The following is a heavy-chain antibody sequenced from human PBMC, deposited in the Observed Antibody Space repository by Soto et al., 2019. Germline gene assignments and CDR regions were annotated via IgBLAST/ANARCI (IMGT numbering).Heavy chain of an antibody. D-gene: IGHD2-15*01. CDR3: AREQQLGGWDALDI. CDR1: GFTFSDYY. J-gene: IGHJ3*02. CDR2: ISNSGSGNYI. Sequence: GGSLRLSCAASGFTFSDYYMTWIRQAPGKGLEWVSYISNSGSGNYIYYADSVKGRFTISRDNAENSLYLQMNSLRAEDTAVYYCAREQQLGGWDALDIWGRGIVVTVSS. V-gene: IGHV3-11*01.